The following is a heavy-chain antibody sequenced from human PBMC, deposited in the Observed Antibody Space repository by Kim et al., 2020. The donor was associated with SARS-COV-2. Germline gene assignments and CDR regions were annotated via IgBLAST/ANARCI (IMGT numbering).Heavy chain of an antibody. J-gene: IGHJ5*01. CDR2: ISPDGRKT. Sequence: GGSLRLSCSASGFTFTTFSIYWVRRAPGNGLEYVSAISPDGRKTFYADSVKGRFTISRDNSKNTVYLQMSSLRAEDTAVYYCVKSQGDSWGQGTLAT. V-gene: IGHV3-64D*06. CDR1: GFTFTTFS. CDR3: VKSQGDS.